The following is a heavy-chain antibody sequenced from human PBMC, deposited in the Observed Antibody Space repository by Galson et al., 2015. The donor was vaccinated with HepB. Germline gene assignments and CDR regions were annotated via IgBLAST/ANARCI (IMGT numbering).Heavy chain of an antibody. CDR3: AKDRTMVATAYYLDY. CDR2: ISYDGSND. V-gene: IGHV3-30*18. D-gene: IGHD4/OR15-4a*01. CDR1: GFSFSSYG. Sequence: SLRLSCAASGFSFSSYGMHWVRQAPGKGLEWVAIISYDGSNDYYVDSVKGRFTISRDNSKSTLYLQMNSLRAEDTAIYYCAKDRTMVATAYYLDYWGQGTLVTVSS. J-gene: IGHJ4*02.